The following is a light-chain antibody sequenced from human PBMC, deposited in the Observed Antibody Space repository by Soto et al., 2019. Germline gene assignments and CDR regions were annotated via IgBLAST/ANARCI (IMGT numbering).Light chain of an antibody. V-gene: IGLV2-14*03. CDR2: EVS. J-gene: IGLJ1*01. CDR1: SSDIGVYDY. Sequence: QSALTQPASVSGSPGQSIAISCTGTSSDIGVYDYVSWYQQHPDKAPKLMIYEVSNRPSGVSNRFSGSKSVNTATLTISGLQAEDEADYYCSSHTSSNTRIFGPGTKVTVL. CDR3: SSHTSSNTRI.